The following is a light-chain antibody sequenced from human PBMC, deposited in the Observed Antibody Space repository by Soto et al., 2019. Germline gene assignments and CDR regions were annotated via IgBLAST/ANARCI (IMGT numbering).Light chain of an antibody. Sequence: QPVLTQSSSASASLGSSVKLTCTLSSGHSSYIIAWHQQQPGKAPRYLMKLEGSGSYNKGSGVPDRFSGSRSGADRYLTNSILQFEDEADYYCETWDSNPRVFGGGTKLTVL. CDR2: LEGSGSY. CDR3: ETWDSNPRV. V-gene: IGLV4-60*02. CDR1: SGHSSYI. J-gene: IGLJ3*02.